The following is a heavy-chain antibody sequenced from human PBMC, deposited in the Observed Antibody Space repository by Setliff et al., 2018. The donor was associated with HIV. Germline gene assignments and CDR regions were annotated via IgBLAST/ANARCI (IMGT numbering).Heavy chain of an antibody. CDR3: AREPQRGDGYSFDY. J-gene: IGHJ4*02. CDR1: GFSFSDSH. V-gene: IGHV3-11*05. Sequence: GGSLRLSCAASGFSFSDSHMTWIRQAPGKGLEWVSYISTTSSNTNYADSVKGRFTISRDNPKNSLYLQMNSLTAEDMAVYYWAREPQRGDGYSFDYWGQGTLVTVSS. CDR2: ISTTSSNT. D-gene: IGHD2-21*01.